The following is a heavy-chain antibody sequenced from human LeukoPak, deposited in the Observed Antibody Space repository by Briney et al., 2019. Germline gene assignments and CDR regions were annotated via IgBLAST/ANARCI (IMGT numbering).Heavy chain of an antibody. CDR2: IFFSRST. CDR1: GASISNSRDY. CDR3: ARHVEIAVAGPIEY. D-gene: IGHD6-19*01. Sequence: PSETLSLTCTVSGASISNSRDYWGWIRQPPGKGLDWIGSIFFSRSTYYNPSFKSRAAISVDSSKNQFSLKLSSVTAADTAFYYCARHVEIAVAGPIEYWGQGTLVPVSS. V-gene: IGHV4-39*01. J-gene: IGHJ4*02.